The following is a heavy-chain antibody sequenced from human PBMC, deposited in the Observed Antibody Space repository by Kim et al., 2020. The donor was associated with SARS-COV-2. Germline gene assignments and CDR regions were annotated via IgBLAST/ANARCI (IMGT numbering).Heavy chain of an antibody. D-gene: IGHD3-22*01. CDR3: ARSGGYYYVIGWFDP. J-gene: IGHJ5*02. Sequence: PSRKGRVTISVDTSKNQFYLKLSAVTAADTAVYYCARSGGYYYVIGWFDPWGQGTLVTVSS. V-gene: IGHV4-31*02.